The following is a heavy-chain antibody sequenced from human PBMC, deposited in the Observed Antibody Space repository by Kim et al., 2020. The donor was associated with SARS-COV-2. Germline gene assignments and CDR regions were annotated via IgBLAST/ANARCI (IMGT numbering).Heavy chain of an antibody. D-gene: IGHD3-10*01. V-gene: IGHV4-34*13. CDR3: AREKSIWFRESYYFDY. J-gene: IGHJ4*02. Sequence: SLKGRVTISVDTSKNQFSLKRSSVTAADTAVYYCAREKSIWFRESYYFDYWGQGTLVTVSS.